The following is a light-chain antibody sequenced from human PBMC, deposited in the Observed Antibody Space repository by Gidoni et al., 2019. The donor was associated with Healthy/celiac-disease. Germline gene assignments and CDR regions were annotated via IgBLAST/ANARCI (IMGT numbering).Light chain of an antibody. CDR1: QSVSSN. CDR2: GAS. Sequence: EIVMTQSPATLSVSPGERATLSCRARQSVSSNLSWYQQKPGQAPRLLIYGASTRATGIPAKFRGSGSGTEFTLTISSLQSEDFAVYYCQQYNNWPRTFGQGTKVEIK. J-gene: IGKJ1*01. CDR3: QQYNNWPRT. V-gene: IGKV3-15*01.